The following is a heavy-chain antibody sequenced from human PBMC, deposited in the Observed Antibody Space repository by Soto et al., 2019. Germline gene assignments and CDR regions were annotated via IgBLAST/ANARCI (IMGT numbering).Heavy chain of an antibody. CDR3: ARSGYSFAWGY. CDR2: INSDGST. Sequence: EVQLVESGGGLIPPGGSLRLSCAASGFLVNSAYMTWVRQAPGKGLEWLSMINSDGSTLYAESVKGRFTTSRDNSKNRLDLQMNSLGAEDTAMYYCARSGYSFAWGYWGQGTLVIVTS. V-gene: IGHV3-53*01. D-gene: IGHD5-18*01. J-gene: IGHJ4*02. CDR1: GFLVNSAY.